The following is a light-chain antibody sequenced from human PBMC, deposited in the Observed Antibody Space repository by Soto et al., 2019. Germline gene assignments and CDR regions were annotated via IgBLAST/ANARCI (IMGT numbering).Light chain of an antibody. CDR3: QQYNNWPT. CDR2: GAS. Sequence: IVLTHSPGNLSFSPPSRPTLWFRASQSVFNNHIGWYQQKPGQAPRRLIFGASFRATGIPDRFSGSGSGTDFTLTISSLQSEDFAVYYCQQYNNWPTFGQGTKVDIK. CDR1: QSVFNN. J-gene: IGKJ1*01. V-gene: IGKV3D-15*01.